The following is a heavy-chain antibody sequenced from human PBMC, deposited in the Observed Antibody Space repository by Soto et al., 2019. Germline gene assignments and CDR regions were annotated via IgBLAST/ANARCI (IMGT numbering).Heavy chain of an antibody. J-gene: IGHJ6*02. CDR1: GGSISSGGYY. V-gene: IGHV4-31*03. CDR3: ARGKLLWFGEDAPGGMDV. CDR2: IYYSGST. D-gene: IGHD3-10*01. Sequence: QVQLQESGPELLKPSQTLSRTCTVSGGSISSGGYYWRWIRQNPGKGLEWIGYIYYSGSTYYNPSLKSRVTISVDTSKNQFSLKLSSVTAADTAVYYCARGKLLWFGEDAPGGMDVWGQGTTVTVSS.